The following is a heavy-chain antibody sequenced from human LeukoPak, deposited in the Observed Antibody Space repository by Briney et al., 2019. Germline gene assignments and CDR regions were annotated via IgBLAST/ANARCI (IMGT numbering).Heavy chain of an antibody. CDR3: VKDRGE. CDR1: QFTFSHYW. CDR2: IKADGSEK. V-gene: IGHV3-7*01. Sequence: GGSLRLSFAASQFTFSHYWMSWFRKAPGKGLEWVAHIKADGSEKYYVDSVKGRFTISRDNAKNSLYLQMNSLRVEDTAVYYCVKDRGEWGQGTLVTVSS. D-gene: IGHD3-16*01. J-gene: IGHJ4*02.